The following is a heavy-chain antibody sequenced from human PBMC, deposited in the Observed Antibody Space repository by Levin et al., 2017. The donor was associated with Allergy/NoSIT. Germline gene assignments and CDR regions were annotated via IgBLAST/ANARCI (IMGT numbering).Heavy chain of an antibody. J-gene: IGHJ3*01. Sequence: GESLKISCVASGFTFSDHYMAWVRQAPGKGLEWVGRSRNRANSYSTEYAASVKGRFTISRDDSKNSLFLQMNSLQTEDTAMYYCARDPSASGAFDVWGQGTMVTVSS. D-gene: IGHD1-26*01. CDR1: GFTFSDHY. V-gene: IGHV3-72*01. CDR2: SRNRANSYST. CDR3: ARDPSASGAFDV.